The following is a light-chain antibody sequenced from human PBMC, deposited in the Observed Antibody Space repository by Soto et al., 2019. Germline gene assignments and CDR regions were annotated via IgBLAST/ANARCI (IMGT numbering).Light chain of an antibody. J-gene: IGKJ1*01. CDR3: QQYGSSRT. CDR1: QSVSSS. V-gene: IGKV3-20*01. CDR2: GAS. Sequence: EIVLTQSPGTLSLSPGERATLSCRASQSVSSSLAWYQQKPGRAPRLLIYGASSRATGIPDRFSGSGSGTDFTLTISRLEPEDFAVYYCQQYGSSRTFGQGTKV.